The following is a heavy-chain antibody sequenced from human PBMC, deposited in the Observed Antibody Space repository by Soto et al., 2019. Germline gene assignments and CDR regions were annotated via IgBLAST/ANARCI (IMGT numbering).Heavy chain of an antibody. CDR1: GGSISETYW. Sequence: QVQLQESGPGLVEPSETLSLTCAVSGGSISETYWWNWVRQPPGKGLEWIGEISYRGTTHYNPSLRSRVTISMDTSRNQISLTLISVTAADSASYYCARHIGVTGTRGFDYWGQGTLVTVSS. CDR2: ISYRGTT. J-gene: IGHJ4*02. V-gene: IGHV4-4*02. D-gene: IGHD6-19*01. CDR3: ARHIGVTGTRGFDY.